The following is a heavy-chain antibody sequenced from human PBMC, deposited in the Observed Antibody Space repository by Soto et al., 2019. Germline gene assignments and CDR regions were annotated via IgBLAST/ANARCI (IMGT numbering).Heavy chain of an antibody. CDR2: ISAYNGNT. Sequence: QVQLVQSGAEVKKPGASVKVSCKASGYTFTSYGISWVRQAPGQGLEWMGWISAYNGNTNYAQKLQGRVTMTTDTSTSTAYMELRSLRSDDTAVYYCAIDLRTIFGVVIIPMGAFDYWGQGTLVTVSS. J-gene: IGHJ4*02. CDR1: GYTFTSYG. D-gene: IGHD3-3*01. V-gene: IGHV1-18*01. CDR3: AIDLRTIFGVVIIPMGAFDY.